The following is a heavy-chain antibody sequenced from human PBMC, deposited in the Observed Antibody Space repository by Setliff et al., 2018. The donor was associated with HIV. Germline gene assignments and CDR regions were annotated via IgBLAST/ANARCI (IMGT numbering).Heavy chain of an antibody. CDR2: IYQSGST. CDR1: GASISNSNSY. Sequence: SETLSLTCNVYGASISNSNSYWGWIRQPPGKRLEWLGSIYQSGSTSYNPSLSSRLTISVDTSKNQVSLRLSSVTAADTAVYYCARTARGYTTIWYRNGLTYYNYMDVWGKGTKVTVSS. V-gene: IGHV4-39*01. D-gene: IGHD1-1*01. J-gene: IGHJ6*03. CDR3: ARTARGYTTIWYRNGLTYYNYMDV.